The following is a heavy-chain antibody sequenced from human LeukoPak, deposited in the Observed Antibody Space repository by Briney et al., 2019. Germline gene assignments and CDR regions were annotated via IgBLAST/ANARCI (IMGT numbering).Heavy chain of an antibody. J-gene: IGHJ4*02. CDR3: ASGLELDY. V-gene: IGHV3-7*03. CDR2: IKQDGSEK. CDR1: GFTLSSYW. Sequence: GGSLRLSCAASGFTLSSYWMSWVRQAPGKGLEWVANIKQDGSEKNYVDSVKGRFTISRDNAKNSLYLQMNSLRAEDTAVYYCASGLELDYWGQGTLVTVSS.